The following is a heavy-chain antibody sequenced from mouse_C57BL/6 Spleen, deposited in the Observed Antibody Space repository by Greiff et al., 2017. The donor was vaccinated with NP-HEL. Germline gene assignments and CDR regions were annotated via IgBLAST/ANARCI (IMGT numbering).Heavy chain of an antibody. D-gene: IGHD2-2*01. CDR2: IDPETGGT. J-gene: IGHJ2*01. Sequence: VQLQQSGAELVRPGASVTLSCKASGYTFTDYEMHWVKQTPVHGLEWIGAIDPETGGTAYNQKFKGKAILTADKSSSTAYMELRSLTSEDSAVYYCTRTYGDDGGYYFDYWGQGTTLTVSS. V-gene: IGHV1-15*01. CDR1: GYTFTDYE. CDR3: TRTYGDDGGYYFDY.